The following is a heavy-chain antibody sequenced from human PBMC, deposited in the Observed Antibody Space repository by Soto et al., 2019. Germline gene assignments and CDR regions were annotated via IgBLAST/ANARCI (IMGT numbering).Heavy chain of an antibody. J-gene: IGHJ6*02. D-gene: IGHD3-10*01. V-gene: IGHV4-31*02. CDR3: ASAPVTDYNTRDYHYYFAMDV. CDR1: GGPVSGDDLY. Sequence: SVTLCLTGVVSGGPVSGDDLYWSCIRHLPGKGLEWIASVYHTGPTYYNPSLKSRVSMSVGTSQNQFSLILASVPAADTAVSSCASAPVTDYNTRDYHYYFAMDVWGQGTSVTVSS. CDR2: VYHTGPT.